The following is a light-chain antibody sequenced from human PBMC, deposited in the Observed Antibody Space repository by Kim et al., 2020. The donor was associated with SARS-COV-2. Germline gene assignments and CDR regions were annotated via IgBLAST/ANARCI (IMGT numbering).Light chain of an antibody. J-gene: IGKJ2*03. V-gene: IGKV3-20*01. CDR1: QKVGSNY. CDR2: GAS. CDR3: QQYDTSPGS. Sequence: PGQRATFTCRASQKVGSNYLAGFQHKSGEAPRLLIYGASTKATGIPDRFSGSGSGTDFTLTSSRLEPEDFAVDYCQQYDTSPGSFGQGTKLEI.